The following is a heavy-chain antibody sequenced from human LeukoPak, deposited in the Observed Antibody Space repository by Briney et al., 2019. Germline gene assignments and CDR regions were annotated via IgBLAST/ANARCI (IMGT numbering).Heavy chain of an antibody. D-gene: IGHD4/OR15-4a*01. Sequence: PGGSLRLSCAASGFAFSSYWMSWARQAPGKGLEWVANIKEDGREKYYVDSVKGRFTISRDNAKNSLYLQMNSLRAEDTAVYYCARDTDNYGAGTDAFDSWGQGTMVTVSS. CDR2: IKEDGREK. J-gene: IGHJ3*02. V-gene: IGHV3-7*01. CDR3: ARDTDNYGAGTDAFDS. CDR1: GFAFSSYW.